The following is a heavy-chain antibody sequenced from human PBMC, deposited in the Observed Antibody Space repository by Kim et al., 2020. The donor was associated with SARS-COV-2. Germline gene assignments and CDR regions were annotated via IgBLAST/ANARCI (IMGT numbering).Heavy chain of an antibody. V-gene: IGHV4-39*01. CDR1: GGSISSSSYY. J-gene: IGHJ4*02. CDR3: ASLGGCSGGSCYRDY. CDR2: IYYSGST. Sequence: SETLSLTCTVSGGSISSSSYYWGWIRQPPGKGLEWIGSIYYSGSTYYNPSLKSRVTISVDTSKNQFSLKLSSVTAADTAVYYCASLGGCSGGSCYRDYWGQGTLVTVSS. D-gene: IGHD2-15*01.